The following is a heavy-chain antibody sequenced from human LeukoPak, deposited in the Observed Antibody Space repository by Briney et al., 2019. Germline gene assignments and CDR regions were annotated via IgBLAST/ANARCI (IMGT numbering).Heavy chain of an antibody. J-gene: IGHJ6*02. CDR1: GYTFTSYD. Sequence: ASVKVSCKASGYTFTSYDINWARQATGQGLEWMGWMNPNSGNTGYAQKFQGRVTMTRNTSISTAYMELSSLRSEDTAVYYCARGQVLPAATYFYYYYGMDVWGQGTTVTVSS. V-gene: IGHV1-8*01. CDR3: ARGQVLPAATYFYYYYGMDV. CDR2: MNPNSGNT. D-gene: IGHD2-2*01.